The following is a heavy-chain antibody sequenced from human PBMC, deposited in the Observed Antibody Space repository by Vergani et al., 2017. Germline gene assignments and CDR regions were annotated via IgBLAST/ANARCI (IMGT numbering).Heavy chain of an antibody. D-gene: IGHD6-19*01. CDR3: AKDRKQWLTNGFDP. V-gene: IGHV3-30*18. J-gene: IGHJ5*02. Sequence: QVQLVESGGGVVQPGRSLRLSCAASGFTFSSYGMHWVRQAPGKGLEWVAVISYDGSNKYYADSVKGRFTISRDNSKNTLYLQMNSLRAEDTAVYYCAKDRKQWLTNGFDPGGQGTLVTVSS. CDR1: GFTFSSYG. CDR2: ISYDGSNK.